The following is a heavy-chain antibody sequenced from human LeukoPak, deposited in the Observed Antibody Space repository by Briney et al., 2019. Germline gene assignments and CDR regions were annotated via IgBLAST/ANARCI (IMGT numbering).Heavy chain of an antibody. CDR3: ARVVGLTGYSSTWYSGYYYYMDV. V-gene: IGHV1-69*06. J-gene: IGHJ6*03. Sequence: ASVTVPCKASGGTFSSYAISWVRQAPGQGLEWMGGIIPIFGTANYAQKFQDRVTITADKSTSTAYMELSSLRSEDTAVYYCARVVGLTGYSSTWYSGYYYYMDVWGKGTTVTVSS. CDR2: IIPIFGTA. CDR1: GGTFSSYA. D-gene: IGHD6-13*01.